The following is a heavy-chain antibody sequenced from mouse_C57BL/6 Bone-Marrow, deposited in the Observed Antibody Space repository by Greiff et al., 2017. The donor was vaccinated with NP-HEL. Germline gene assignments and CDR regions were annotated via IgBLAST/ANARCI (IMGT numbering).Heavy chain of an antibody. D-gene: IGHD2-4*01. J-gene: IGHJ4*01. CDR2: SNPGSGGT. Sequence: VQLQQSGAELVRPGTSVKVSCKASGYAFTNYLIEWVKQRPGQGLEWIGVSNPGSGGTNYNEKFKGKATLTADKSSSTAYMQLSSLTSEDSAVYFCARWPIYYDYGGAMDYWGQGTSVTVSS. V-gene: IGHV1-54*01. CDR1: GYAFTNYL. CDR3: ARWPIYYDYGGAMDY.